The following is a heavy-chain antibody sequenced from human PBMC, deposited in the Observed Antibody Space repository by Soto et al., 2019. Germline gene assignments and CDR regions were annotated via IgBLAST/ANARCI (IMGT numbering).Heavy chain of an antibody. CDR2: IYYSGST. V-gene: IGHV4-59*01. CDR1: GGSISSYY. CDR3: ARDYYDSRGYYWLYFDY. J-gene: IGHJ4*01. Sequence: SETLSLTCTVSGGSISSYYWSWIRQPPGKGLEWIGYIYYSGSTNYNPSLKSRVTISVDTSKNQFSLKLSSVTAADTAVYYCARDYYDSRGYYWLYFDYWGHGTLVTVSS. D-gene: IGHD3-22*01.